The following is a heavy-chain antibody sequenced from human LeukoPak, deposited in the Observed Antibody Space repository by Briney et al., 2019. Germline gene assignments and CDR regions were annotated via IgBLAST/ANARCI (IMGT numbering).Heavy chain of an antibody. Sequence: SETLSLTCAVSGVSISSGGYSWSWIRQPPGKGLEWIGYIYHSGSTYYNPSLKSRVTISVDRSKNQFSLKLSSVTAADTAVYYCARSYYDSSGYPPEYFQHWGQGTLVTVSS. CDR2: IYHSGST. V-gene: IGHV4-30-2*01. D-gene: IGHD3-22*01. CDR3: ARSYYDSSGYPPEYFQH. J-gene: IGHJ1*01. CDR1: GVSISSGGYS.